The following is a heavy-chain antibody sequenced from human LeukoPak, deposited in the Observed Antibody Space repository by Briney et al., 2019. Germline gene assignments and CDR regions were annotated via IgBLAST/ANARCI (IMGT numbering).Heavy chain of an antibody. J-gene: IGHJ4*02. CDR1: GFTFSSYS. CDR3: ARDASGSYLGYFDY. D-gene: IGHD1-26*01. CDR2: ISSSSSYI. Sequence: NPGGSLRLSCAASGFTFSSYSMNWVRQAPGKGLEWVSFISSSSSYIYYADSVKGRFTISRDNAKNSLYLQMNSLRAEDTAVYYCARDASGSYLGYFDYWGQGTLVTVSS. V-gene: IGHV3-21*01.